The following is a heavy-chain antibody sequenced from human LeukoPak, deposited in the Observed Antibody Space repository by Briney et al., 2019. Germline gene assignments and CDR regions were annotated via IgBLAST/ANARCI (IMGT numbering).Heavy chain of an antibody. Sequence: ASVKVSCKASGYTFTVYYMHWVRQAPGQGLEWMGWISPNSGGTNYAQKFQGRVTMTRDTSISTAYMELSRLRSDDTAVYYCARGPPYSSSCDYWGQGTLVTVSS. D-gene: IGHD6-13*01. CDR2: ISPNSGGT. V-gene: IGHV1-2*02. CDR3: ARGPPYSSSCDY. CDR1: GYTFTVYY. J-gene: IGHJ4*02.